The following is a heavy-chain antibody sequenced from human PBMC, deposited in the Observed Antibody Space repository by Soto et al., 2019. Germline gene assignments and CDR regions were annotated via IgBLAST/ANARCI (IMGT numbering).Heavy chain of an antibody. CDR2: IYHSGST. J-gene: IGHJ4*02. V-gene: IGHV4-30-2*01. Sequence: PSETLCLTCAVSGGSIISCGYSWSWIRQPPGKGLEWIGYIYHSGSTYYNPSLKSRVTISVDRSKNQFSLKLSSVTAADTAVYYCARAGGLGAVAVDXWGQGTLVTVSS. CDR3: ARAGGLGAVAVDX. CDR1: GGSIISCGYS. D-gene: IGHD6-19*01.